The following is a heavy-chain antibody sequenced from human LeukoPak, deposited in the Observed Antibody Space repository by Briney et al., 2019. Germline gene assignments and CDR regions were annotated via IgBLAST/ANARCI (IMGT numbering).Heavy chain of an antibody. J-gene: IGHJ3*02. CDR3: ARESSGYAI. D-gene: IGHD5-12*01. CDR1: GYSISSGYY. CDR2: INHSGST. Sequence: SETLSLTCAVSGYSISSGYYWGWIRQPPGRGLGWIGSINHSGSTYYKPSLKSRVSTSVDTSKNHFSLKLSSVTASDTAMYYCARESSGYAIWGQGTMVTVSS. V-gene: IGHV4-38-2*02.